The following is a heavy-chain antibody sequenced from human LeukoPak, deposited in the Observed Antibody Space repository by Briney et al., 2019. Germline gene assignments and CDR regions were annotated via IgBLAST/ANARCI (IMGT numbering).Heavy chain of an antibody. D-gene: IGHD5-12*01. CDR3: ARVLEVAFDY. CDR2: ISSSSSYI. J-gene: IGHJ4*02. Sequence: GGSLRLSCAASGFTFSSYGMHWVRQAPGKGLEWVSSISSSSSYIYYADSVKGRFTISRDNAKNSLYLQMNSLRAEDTAVYYCARVLEVAFDYWGQGTLVTVSS. V-gene: IGHV3-21*01. CDR1: GFTFSSYG.